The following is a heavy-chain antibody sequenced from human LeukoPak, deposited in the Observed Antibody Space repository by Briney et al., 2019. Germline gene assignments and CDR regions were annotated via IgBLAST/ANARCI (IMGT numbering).Heavy chain of an antibody. V-gene: IGHV3-53*01. D-gene: IGHD3-22*01. CDR2: IFSGGST. CDR1: GFTVSSSY. Sequence: PEGSLRLSCAASGFTVSSSYMSWVRQAPGKGLEWVSVIFSGGSTYYADSVKGRFSISRDNSKNTLYLQMNSLRAEDTAVYHCASPKYDKTGYYFFQYWGQGTLVTVSS. CDR3: ASPKYDKTGYYFFQY. J-gene: IGHJ1*01.